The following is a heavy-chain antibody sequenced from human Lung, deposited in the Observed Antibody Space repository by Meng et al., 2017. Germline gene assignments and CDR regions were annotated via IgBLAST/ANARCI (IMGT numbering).Heavy chain of an antibody. CDR1: GGSISSSSYY. V-gene: IGHV4-39*07. CDR3: ARAAIRFGELSSFFYYYYGMDV. Sequence: SETLSLTCTVSGGSISSSSYYWGWIRQPPGKGLEWIGSIYYSGSTYYNPSLKSRVTISVDTSKNQFSLKLSSVTAEDTAVYYCARAAIRFGELSSFFYYYYGMDVWGQGTTVTVSS. CDR2: IYYSGST. D-gene: IGHD3-10*01. J-gene: IGHJ6*02.